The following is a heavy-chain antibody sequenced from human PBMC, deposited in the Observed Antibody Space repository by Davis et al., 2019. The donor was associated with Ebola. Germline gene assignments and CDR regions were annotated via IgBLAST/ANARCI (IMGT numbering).Heavy chain of an antibody. D-gene: IGHD3-22*01. CDR1: GFTFSSYA. J-gene: IGHJ3*02. CDR3: ARGGYYDSSGYSHEAFDI. CDR2: ISSSSYYI. Sequence: GESLKISCAASGFTFSSYAMNWVRQAPGKGLGWVSSISSSSYYIYYADSLKGRFTISRDNAKNSLYLQMNSLSAEDTAVYHCARGGYYDSSGYSHEAFDIWGQGTMVTVSS. V-gene: IGHV3-21*01.